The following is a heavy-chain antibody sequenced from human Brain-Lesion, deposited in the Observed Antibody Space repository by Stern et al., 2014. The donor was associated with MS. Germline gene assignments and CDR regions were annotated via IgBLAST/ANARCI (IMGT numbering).Heavy chain of an antibody. CDR1: GGSISSGGYY. V-gene: IGHV4-61*02. D-gene: IGHD2-2*01. CDR2: IFNSGRT. CDR3: ARGRVVPGFQYYATDV. Sequence: VQLVESGPGLVKPSQTLSLSCTVSGGSISSGGYYWSWIRQPAGKGLEWIGRIFNSGRTTYNPSPKSRATIPIDTSKNQFSLRLTSMTAADTAVYYCARGRVVPGFQYYATDVWGQGTTVIVSS. J-gene: IGHJ6*02.